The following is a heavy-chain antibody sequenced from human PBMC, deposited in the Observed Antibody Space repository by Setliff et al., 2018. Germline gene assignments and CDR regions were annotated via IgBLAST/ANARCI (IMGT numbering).Heavy chain of an antibody. Sequence: PGGSLRLSCAASGFTFSNYAVSWVRQAPGKGLEWVSIIHSGGSSTYYADSVKGRFTISRDDSKNTLYLQMNSLRAEDTAVYYCAKRGSSWSPIDFWGQGTLVTVSS. J-gene: IGHJ4*02. CDR3: AKRGSSWSPIDF. CDR2: IHSGGSST. D-gene: IGHD6-13*01. V-gene: IGHV3-23*03. CDR1: GFTFSNYA.